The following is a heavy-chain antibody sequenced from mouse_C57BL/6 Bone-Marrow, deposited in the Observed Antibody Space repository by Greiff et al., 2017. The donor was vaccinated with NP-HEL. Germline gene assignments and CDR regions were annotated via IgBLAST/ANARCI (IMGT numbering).Heavy chain of an antibody. D-gene: IGHD2-4*01. CDR1: GYTFTDYY. CDR3: AREEGDYDY. V-gene: IGHV1-76*01. J-gene: IGHJ2*01. CDR2: IYPGSGNT. Sequence: VQRVESGAELVRPGASVKLSCKASGYTFTDYYINWVKQRPGQGLEWIARIYPGSGNTYYNEKFKGKATLTAEKSSSTAYMQLSSLTSEDSAVYFCAREEGDYDYWGQGTTLTVSS.